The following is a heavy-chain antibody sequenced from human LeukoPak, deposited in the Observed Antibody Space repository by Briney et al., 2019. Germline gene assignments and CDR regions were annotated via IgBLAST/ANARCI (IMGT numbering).Heavy chain of an antibody. CDR3: AKEYDSGGYGANFDY. D-gene: IGHD3-10*01. CDR2: ISGSGGST. CDR1: GFTFSSYA. J-gene: IGHJ4*02. V-gene: IGHV3-23*01. Sequence: PGGSLRLSCAASGFTFSSYAMSWVRQAPGKGLEWVSAISGSGGSTYYADSVKGRFTISRDNSKNTLYLQMDSLRAEDTAVYYCAKEYDSGGYGANFDYWGQGTLVTVSS.